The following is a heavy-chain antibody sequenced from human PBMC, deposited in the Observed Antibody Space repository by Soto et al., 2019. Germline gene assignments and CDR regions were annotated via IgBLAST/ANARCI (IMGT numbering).Heavy chain of an antibody. CDR3: AREIGYCSGGSSIYYYYYGMDV. V-gene: IGHV1-18*01. J-gene: IGHJ6*02. CDR2: ISAYNGNT. CDR1: GYTFTSYG. D-gene: IGHD2-15*01. Sequence: ASVKVSCKASGYTFTSYGISWVRQAPGQGLEWMGWISAYNGNTNYAQKLQGRVTMTTDTSTSTVYMDLRSLRSDDTAVYYCAREIGYCSGGSSIYYYYYGMDVWGQGTTVTVSS.